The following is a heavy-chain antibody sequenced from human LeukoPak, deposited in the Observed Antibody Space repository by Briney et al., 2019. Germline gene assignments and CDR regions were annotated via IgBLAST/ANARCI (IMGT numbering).Heavy chain of an antibody. J-gene: IGHJ4*02. V-gene: IGHV3-30-3*01. D-gene: IGHD6-19*01. CDR2: ISYDGSNK. CDR3: AREDYGGSGWRYYFDY. CDR1: GFTFSSYA. Sequence: PGRSLRLSCAASGFTFSSYAMHWVRQAPGKGLEWVAVISYDGSNKYYADSVKGRFTISRDNSKNTLYLQMNSLRAEDTAVYYCAREDYGGSGWRYYFDYWGQGTLVTVSS.